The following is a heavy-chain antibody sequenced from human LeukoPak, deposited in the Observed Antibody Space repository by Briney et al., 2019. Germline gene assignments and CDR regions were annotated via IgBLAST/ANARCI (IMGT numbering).Heavy chain of an antibody. CDR2: INPSGGST. V-gene: IGHV1-46*01. CDR3: ARDGEFAEYFQH. D-gene: IGHD7-27*01. CDR1: GYTFTSYY. J-gene: IGHJ1*01. Sequence: ASVKVSCKASGYTFTSYYMHWVRQAPGQGLEWMGIINPSGGSTSYAQKFQGRVTMTRDTPTSTVYMELSSLRSEDTAVYYCARDGEFAEYFQHWGQGTLVTVSS.